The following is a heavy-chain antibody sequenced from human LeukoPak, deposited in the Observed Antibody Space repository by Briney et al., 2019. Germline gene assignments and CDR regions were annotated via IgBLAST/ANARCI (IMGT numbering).Heavy chain of an antibody. D-gene: IGHD2-21*02. CDR1: GFTFSSYG. V-gene: IGHV3-33*06. CDR2: IWYDGSNK. CDR3: AKSRCGGDCYSIFSDY. J-gene: IGHJ4*02. Sequence: GGSLRLSCAASGFTFSSYGMHWVRQAPGKGLEWVAVIWYDGSNKYYADSVKGRFTISRDNSKNTLYLQMNSLRAEDTAVYYCAKSRCGGDCYSIFSDYWGQGTLVTVSS.